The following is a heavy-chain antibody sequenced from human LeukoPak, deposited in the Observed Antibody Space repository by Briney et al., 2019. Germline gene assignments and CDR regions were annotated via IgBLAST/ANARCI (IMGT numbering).Heavy chain of an antibody. CDR3: AKDRGDYGDYGPWWFDP. V-gene: IGHV1-46*01. Sequence: ASVKVSCKASGYTFTSYFMHWVRQAPGQGLEWMGIINPSGGSTSYTQKFQGRVTLTWDMSTSTVYMELSSLRSEDTAVYYCAKDRGDYGDYGPWWFDPWGQGTLVTVSS. J-gene: IGHJ5*02. CDR2: INPSGGST. D-gene: IGHD4-17*01. CDR1: GYTFTSYF.